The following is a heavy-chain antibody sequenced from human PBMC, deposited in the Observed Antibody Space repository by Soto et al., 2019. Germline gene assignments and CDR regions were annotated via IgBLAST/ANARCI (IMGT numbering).Heavy chain of an antibody. CDR1: GYGFTTYG. Sequence: QVHLVQSGADVKKPGASVKVSCKGSGYGFTTYGITWVRQAPGQGLEWMAWISAHNGNTNYAQKPQGRVTVTRPTSTSTAYMAPRSLRSDDTAVYYCARGRYGDSWGQGAMVTVSS. CDR2: ISAHNGNT. D-gene: IGHD1-1*01. J-gene: IGHJ4*02. CDR3: ARGRYGDS. V-gene: IGHV1-18*01.